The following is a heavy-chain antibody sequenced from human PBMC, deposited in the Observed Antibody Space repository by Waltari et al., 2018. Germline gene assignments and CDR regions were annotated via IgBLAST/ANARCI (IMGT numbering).Heavy chain of an antibody. Sequence: QVQLVASGGGVVQPGRSLRLSCAASGFTFSSYGLHWVRQAPGKGLEWVAVIWYDGSYKYYTDSVKGRFTISRDNSKNTLYLQMNSLRVEDTAVYYCAREKDYSGPFDYWGQGTLVTVSS. CDR3: AREKDYSGPFDY. V-gene: IGHV3-33*01. CDR2: IWYDGSYK. D-gene: IGHD1-26*01. J-gene: IGHJ4*02. CDR1: GFTFSSYG.